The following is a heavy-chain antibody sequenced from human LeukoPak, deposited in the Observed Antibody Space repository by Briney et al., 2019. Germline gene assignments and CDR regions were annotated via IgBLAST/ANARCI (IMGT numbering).Heavy chain of an antibody. V-gene: IGHV4-59*08. CDR2: IYYSGST. Sequence: SETLSLTCTVSGGSISSYYWSWIRQPPGKGLEWIGYIYYSGSTNYNPSLKSRVTISVDTSKNLFSLKLSSVTAADTAVYYCAAIQGSFDYWGQGTLVTVSS. CDR3: AAIQGSFDY. CDR1: GGSISSYY. D-gene: IGHD2-15*01. J-gene: IGHJ4*02.